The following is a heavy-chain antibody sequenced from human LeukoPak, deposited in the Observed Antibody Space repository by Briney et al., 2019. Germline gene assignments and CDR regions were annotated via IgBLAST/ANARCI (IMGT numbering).Heavy chain of an antibody. J-gene: IGHJ4*02. D-gene: IGHD6-19*01. CDR3: ARANSSAWHNFDF. Sequence: TGGSLRLSCAASGFTFSSYGMHWVRQAPGKGLEWVAVISYDGSNYYADSVKGRFTISRDNSRDTLYLEMNSLRAEDRAVYYCARANSSAWHNFDFWGQGTLVTVSS. V-gene: IGHV3-30*19. CDR2: ISYDGSN. CDR1: GFTFSSYG.